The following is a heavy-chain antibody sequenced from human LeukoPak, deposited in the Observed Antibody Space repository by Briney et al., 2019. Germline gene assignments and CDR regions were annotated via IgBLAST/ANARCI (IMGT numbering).Heavy chain of an antibody. V-gene: IGHV3-30-3*01. D-gene: IGHD6-19*01. CDR1: GFTVSGKY. J-gene: IGHJ6*02. CDR2: ISYDGSNK. CDR3: ARDRDGSSGWTRPFYYYYGMDV. Sequence: GGSLRLSCAASGFTVSGKYMSWVRQAPGKGLEWVAVISYDGSNKYYADSVKGRFTISRDNSKNTLYLQMNSLRAEDTAVYYCARDRDGSSGWTRPFYYYYGMDVWGQGTTVTVSS.